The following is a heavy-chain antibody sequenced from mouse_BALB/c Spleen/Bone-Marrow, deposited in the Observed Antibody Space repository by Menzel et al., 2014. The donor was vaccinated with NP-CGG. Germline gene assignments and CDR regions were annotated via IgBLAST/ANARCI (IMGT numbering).Heavy chain of an antibody. V-gene: IGHV5-6-5*01. CDR1: GFTFSSYA. Sequence: EVQVVESGGGLVKPGGSLKLSCAASGFTFSSYAISWVRQTPEKRLEWVASISSGSSTYYPDSVKGRFTISRDNARNILYLQMSSLRSEDTAMYYCARGRTRGYTMDYWGQGTSVTVSS. J-gene: IGHJ4*01. CDR3: ARGRTRGYTMDY. CDR2: ISSGSST.